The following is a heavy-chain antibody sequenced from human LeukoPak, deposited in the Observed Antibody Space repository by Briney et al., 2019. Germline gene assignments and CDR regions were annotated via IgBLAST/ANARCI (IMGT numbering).Heavy chain of an antibody. Sequence: PETLSLTCTVSSGSISSSSYYWGWIRQPPGKGLEWIGSIYYSGSTYYNPSLKSRVTISVDTSKNQFSLKLSSVTAADTAVCYCARHSRGSGWIPHWFDPWGQGTLVTVSS. CDR1: SGSISSSSYY. D-gene: IGHD6-19*01. CDR3: ARHSRGSGWIPHWFDP. CDR2: IYYSGST. J-gene: IGHJ5*02. V-gene: IGHV4-39*01.